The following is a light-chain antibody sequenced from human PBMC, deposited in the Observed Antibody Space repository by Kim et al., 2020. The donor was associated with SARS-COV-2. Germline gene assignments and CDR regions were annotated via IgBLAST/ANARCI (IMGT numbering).Light chain of an antibody. J-gene: IGLJ2*01. CDR3: CSYAGSSPVV. CDR1: SSDVGSYNL. CDR2: EVS. V-gene: IGLV2-23*02. Sequence: QSALTQPASVSGSPGQSITISCTGTSSDVGSYNLVSWYQQHPGKAPKLMIYEVSKRPSGVSNRFSGSKSANTASLTISGLQAEDEADYYCCSYAGSSPVVFGGGTQLTVL.